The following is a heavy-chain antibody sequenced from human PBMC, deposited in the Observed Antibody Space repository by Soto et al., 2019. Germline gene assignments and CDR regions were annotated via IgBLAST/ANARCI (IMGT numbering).Heavy chain of an antibody. J-gene: IGHJ4*02. Sequence: DVQLLESGGDLVQPGGSLRLYCAASGFIFSNYAMSWVRQAPGKGLEWVSLIRGSGGPTNYADSVKGRFTVSRDNSKNILLLQMNSLRAEDTAVYYCVKDFRVGYDWTHDWGQGTLVTVSS. CDR2: IRGSGGPT. V-gene: IGHV3-23*01. D-gene: IGHD5-12*01. CDR1: GFIFSNYA. CDR3: VKDFRVGYDWTHD.